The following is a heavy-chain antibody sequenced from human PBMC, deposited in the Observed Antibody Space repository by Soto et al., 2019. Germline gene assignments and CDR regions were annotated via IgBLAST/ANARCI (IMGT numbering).Heavy chain of an antibody. Sequence: QVQLQQWGAGLLKPSETLSLTCAVYGGSFSGYYWSWIRQPPGKGQEWIGEINHSGSTNYNPSLKRRVTISVDTSKNQFSLKLSSVTAADTAVYYCARGGRELGFDYWGQGTLVTVSS. CDR1: GGSFSGYY. D-gene: IGHD7-27*01. CDR3: ARGGRELGFDY. CDR2: INHSGST. J-gene: IGHJ4*02. V-gene: IGHV4-34*01.